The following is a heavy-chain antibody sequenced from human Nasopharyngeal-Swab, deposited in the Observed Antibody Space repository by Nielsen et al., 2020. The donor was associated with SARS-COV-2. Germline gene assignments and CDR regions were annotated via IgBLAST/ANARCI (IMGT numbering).Heavy chain of an antibody. D-gene: IGHD3-10*01. CDR2: ISGSSSST. J-gene: IGHJ5*02. CDR3: ARYYYGLGSYGRFDP. CDR1: GFTFNDYY. Sequence: GESLKISCAASGFTFNDYYMSWIRQAPGKGLEWVAYISGSSSSTKYADSVKGRFTISRDNGKNSLYLQMNSLTAEDTAVYYCARYYYGLGSYGRFDPWGQGTLVTVSS. V-gene: IGHV3-11*06.